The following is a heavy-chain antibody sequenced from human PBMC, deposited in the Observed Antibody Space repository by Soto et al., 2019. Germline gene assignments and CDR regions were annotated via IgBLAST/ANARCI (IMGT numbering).Heavy chain of an antibody. D-gene: IGHD3-10*01. CDR2: INPNSGGT. CDR3: ARGRGGYKIWSGDNDAFDI. V-gene: IGHV1-2*04. Sequence: ASVKVSCKASGYTFTGYYMHWVRQAPGQGLEWMGWINPNSGGTNYAQKFQGWVTMTRDTSISTAYMELSRLRSDDTAVYYCARGRGGYKIWSGDNDAFDIWGQGTMVTV. J-gene: IGHJ3*02. CDR1: GYTFTGYY.